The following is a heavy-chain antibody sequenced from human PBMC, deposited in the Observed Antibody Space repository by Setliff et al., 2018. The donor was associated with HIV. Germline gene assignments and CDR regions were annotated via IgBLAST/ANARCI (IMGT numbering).Heavy chain of an antibody. Sequence: GESLTLSCKGSGTSFTTYWIGWVRQMPGKGLEWMGIIYPDDSDTRYNTSFQGQVTISADKSINTAYLQWSSLRTSDTAMYYCARHLRETYYYGSGSSGVAFDIWGQGTMVTVSS. CDR2: IYPDDSDT. CDR3: ARHLRETYYYGSGSSGVAFDI. CDR1: GTSFTTYW. V-gene: IGHV5-51*01. J-gene: IGHJ3*02. D-gene: IGHD3-10*01.